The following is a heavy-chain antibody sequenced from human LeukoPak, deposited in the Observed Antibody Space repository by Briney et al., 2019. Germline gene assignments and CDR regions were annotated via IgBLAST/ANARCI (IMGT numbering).Heavy chain of an antibody. D-gene: IGHD2-15*01. CDR3: ATRYCSGGSCYRNDAFDI. CDR1: GGSISSYY. V-gene: IGHV4-59*01. J-gene: IGHJ3*02. CDR2: IYYSGST. Sequence: SETLSLTCTVPGGSISSYYWSWIRQPPGKGLEWIGYIYYSGSTNYNPSLKSRVTISVDTSKNQFSLKLSSVTAADTAVYYCATRYCSGGSCYRNDAFDIWGQGTMVTVSS.